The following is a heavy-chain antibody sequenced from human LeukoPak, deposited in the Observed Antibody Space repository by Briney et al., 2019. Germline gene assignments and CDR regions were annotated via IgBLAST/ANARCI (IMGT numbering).Heavy chain of an antibody. V-gene: IGHV4-59*01. D-gene: IGHD7-27*01. Sequence: SETMSLTCTVSGGSISGYYWSWIRQPPGKRLEWIGYIYYRGSTNYNPSLKSRVTISVDTSKNQFSLKLTSVTAADTAVYYCASPGVPGLWGRGTLVTVSS. CDR2: IYYRGST. CDR3: ASPGVPGL. J-gene: IGHJ2*01. CDR1: GGSISGYY.